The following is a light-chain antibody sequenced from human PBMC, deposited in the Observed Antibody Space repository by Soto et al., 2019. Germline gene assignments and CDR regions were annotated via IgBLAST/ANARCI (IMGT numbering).Light chain of an antibody. Sequence: TQSPATLSVSPGESATLSCRASQSVSSNLAWYQQKPGQAPRLLIYGASSRATGIPDRFSGSGSGTDFTLTISRLEPEDFAVYYCQQYGSPLITFGQGTRLEIK. CDR3: QQYGSPLIT. CDR2: GAS. J-gene: IGKJ5*01. CDR1: QSVSSN. V-gene: IGKV3-20*01.